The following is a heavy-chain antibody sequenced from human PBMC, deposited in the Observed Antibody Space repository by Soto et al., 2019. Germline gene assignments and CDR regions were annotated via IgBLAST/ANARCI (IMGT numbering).Heavy chain of an antibody. D-gene: IGHD3-10*01. CDR1: GDSVSRSSFY. J-gene: IGHJ4*02. V-gene: IGHV4-39*01. Sequence: SETLSLTCTVSGDSVSRSSFYWGWIRQPPGKGLEWIGTTYYSGTTYYSPSLQSRVTLSVDTSKNQFSLNLNSVTTTDTAVYYCARAGGGSARFFDYWGQGTLVTVSS. CDR2: TYYSGTT. CDR3: ARAGGGSARFFDY.